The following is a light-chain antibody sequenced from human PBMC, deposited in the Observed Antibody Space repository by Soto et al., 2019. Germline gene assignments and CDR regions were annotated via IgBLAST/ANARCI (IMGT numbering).Light chain of an antibody. J-gene: IGLJ1*01. V-gene: IGLV2-14*02. CDR2: DVS. CDR1: SNDVGSYNL. Sequence: QSVLTQPASVSGSPGQSITISCTGTSNDVGSYNLVSWYQQHPGKAPKLIIYDVSHRPSGVSYLFSGSKSGNTASLTISGLQAEDEADYYCSSYTTITTLYVFGTGTKLTVL. CDR3: SSYTTITTLYV.